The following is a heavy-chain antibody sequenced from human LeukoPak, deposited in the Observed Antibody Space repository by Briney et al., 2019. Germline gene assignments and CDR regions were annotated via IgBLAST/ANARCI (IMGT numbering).Heavy chain of an antibody. CDR2: IYYSGST. Sequence: SETLSLTCTVSGGSISSSSYYWGWIRQPPGKGLEWIGNIYYSGSTYYNPSLKSRVTISVDTSKNQFSLKLSSVTAADTAVYYCARRDRTVSFDHWGQGTLVTVSS. CDR3: ARRDRTVSFDH. J-gene: IGHJ4*02. V-gene: IGHV4-39*01. D-gene: IGHD3/OR15-3a*01. CDR1: GGSISSSSYY.